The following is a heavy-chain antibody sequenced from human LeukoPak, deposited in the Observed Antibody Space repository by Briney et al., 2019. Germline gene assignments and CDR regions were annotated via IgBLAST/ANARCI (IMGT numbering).Heavy chain of an antibody. J-gene: IGHJ4*02. V-gene: IGHV3-66*01. CDR2: IYSGGET. CDR3: ARDRGAYYYETGY. D-gene: IGHD3-22*01. CDR1: GFTFSSYS. Sequence: GGSLRLSCAASGFTFSSYSMNWVRQAPGKGLEWVSVIYSGGETYYADSVKGRFTISRDKSKNTLYLQMNSLRAEDTAVYYCARDRGAYYYETGYWGQGTLVTVSS.